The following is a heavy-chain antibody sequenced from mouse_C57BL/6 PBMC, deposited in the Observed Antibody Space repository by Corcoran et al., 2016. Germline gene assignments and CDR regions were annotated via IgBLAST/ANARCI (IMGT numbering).Heavy chain of an antibody. D-gene: IGHD2-2*01. J-gene: IGHJ3*01. CDR3: ARMGGYVSFAY. V-gene: IGHV3-6*01. CDR1: GYSITSGYY. CDR2: ISYDGSN. Sequence: DVQLQESGPGLVKPSQSLSLTCSVTGYSITSGYYWNWIRQFPGNKLEWMGYISYDGSNNYNPSLKNRISITRDTSKNQFFLKLNSVTTEDTATYYCARMGGYVSFAYWGQGTLVTVSA.